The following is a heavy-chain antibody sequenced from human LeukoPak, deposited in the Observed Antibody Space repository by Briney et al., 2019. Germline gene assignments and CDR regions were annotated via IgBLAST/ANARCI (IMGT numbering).Heavy chain of an antibody. J-gene: IGHJ4*02. V-gene: IGHV4-39*07. Sequence: PSETLSLTCTVSGGSISSSIYYWGWIRQPPGKGLEWIGSIYYSGTTYYNPSLKSRVTISVDTSKNQFSLRLSSVTAADTAVYYCAQQLGLYFDYWGQGTLVTVSS. CDR1: GGSISSSIYY. D-gene: IGHD6-13*01. CDR3: AQQLGLYFDY. CDR2: IYYSGTT.